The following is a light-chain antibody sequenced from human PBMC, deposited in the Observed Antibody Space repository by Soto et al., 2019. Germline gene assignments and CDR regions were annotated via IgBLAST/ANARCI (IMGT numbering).Light chain of an antibody. V-gene: IGKV4-1*01. Sequence: DIVLTQFPESLTVSPGERVTINCDSSQSVLYRANNRSHLAWFQQRPGQPPKLLIFWASFRESGVLARFSGSGSGTHFTLTISSLQAEDVAVYHCHQFFITPWTFGQGTRVEIK. CDR1: QSVLYRANNRSH. CDR3: HQFFITPWT. CDR2: WAS. J-gene: IGKJ1*01.